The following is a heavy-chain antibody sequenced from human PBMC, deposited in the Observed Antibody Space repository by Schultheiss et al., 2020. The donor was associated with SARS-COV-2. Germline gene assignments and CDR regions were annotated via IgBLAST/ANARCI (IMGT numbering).Heavy chain of an antibody. CDR1: GGSISSYY. J-gene: IGHJ6*02. CDR2: IYTSGST. Sequence: SETLSLTCTVSGGSISSYYWSWIRQPAGKGLEWIGRIYTSGSTNYNPSLKSRVTMSVDTSKNQFSLRLSSVTAADTAVYYCARDNGGSYPYYYYYGMDVWGQGTTVTVSS. V-gene: IGHV4-4*07. CDR3: ARDNGGSYPYYYYYGMDV. D-gene: IGHD1-26*01.